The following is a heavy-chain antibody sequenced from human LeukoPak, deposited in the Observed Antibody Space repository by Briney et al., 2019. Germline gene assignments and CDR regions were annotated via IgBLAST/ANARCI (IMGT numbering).Heavy chain of an antibody. V-gene: IGHV4-39*07. Sequence: SETLSLTCTVSGGSISSSSYYWGWIRQPPGKGLEWIGSIYYSGSTYYNPSLKSRVTISVDTSKNQFSLKLSSVTAADTAVYYCARDLNRQWLVRGWFDPWGQGTLVTVSS. CDR3: ARDLNRQWLVRGWFDP. D-gene: IGHD6-19*01. CDR1: GGSISSSSYY. CDR2: IYYSGST. J-gene: IGHJ5*02.